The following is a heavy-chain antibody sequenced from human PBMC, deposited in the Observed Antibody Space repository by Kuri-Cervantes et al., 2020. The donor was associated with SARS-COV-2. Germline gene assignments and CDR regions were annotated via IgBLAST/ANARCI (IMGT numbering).Heavy chain of an antibody. CDR1: GFTFSSYW. CDR2: LTNDGSDA. CDR3: ARDLGTIQGRDY. J-gene: IGHJ4*02. V-gene: IGHV3-74*01. D-gene: IGHD1-1*01. Sequence: GESLKISCVASGFTFSSYWMHWVRQAPGKGLVWVSRLTNDGSDAIFADSVKGRFTISRDNAKNMLYLYMNSLRADDTAVYYCARDLGTIQGRDYWGQGTLVTVSS.